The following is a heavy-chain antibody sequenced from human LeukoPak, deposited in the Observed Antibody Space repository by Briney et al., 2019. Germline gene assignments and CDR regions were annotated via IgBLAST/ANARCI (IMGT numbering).Heavy chain of an antibody. CDR1: GGSISSYY. J-gene: IGHJ5*02. Sequence: SETLSLTCTVSGGSISSYYWSWIRQPPGKGLEWIGYIYYSGSTNYNPSLKSRVTISVDTSKNQFSLKLSSVTAADTAVYYCARLYSSGWYGTNWFDPWGQGTLVTVSS. CDR2: IYYSGST. D-gene: IGHD6-19*01. V-gene: IGHV4-59*01. CDR3: ARLYSSGWYGTNWFDP.